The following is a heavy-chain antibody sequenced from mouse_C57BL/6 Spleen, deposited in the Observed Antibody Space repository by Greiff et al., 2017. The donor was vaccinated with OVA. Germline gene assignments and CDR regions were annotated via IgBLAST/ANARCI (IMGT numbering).Heavy chain of an antibody. D-gene: IGHD2-4*01. V-gene: IGHV3-6*01. CDR3: ARADYDYWYFDV. Sequence: EVQLKESGPGLVKPSQSLSLTCSVTGYSITSGYYWNWIRQFPGNKLEWMGYISYDGSNNYNPSLKNRISITRDTSKNQFFLKLNSVTTEDTATYYCARADYDYWYFDVWGTGTTVTVSS. CDR1: GYSITSGYY. J-gene: IGHJ1*03. CDR2: ISYDGSN.